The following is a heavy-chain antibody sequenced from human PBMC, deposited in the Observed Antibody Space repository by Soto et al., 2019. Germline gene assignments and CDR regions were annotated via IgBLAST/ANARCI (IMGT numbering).Heavy chain of an antibody. V-gene: IGHV3-21*01. CDR3: ARQEVVTYYYYYGMDV. CDR2: ISSSSSYI. J-gene: IGHJ6*02. D-gene: IGHD2-15*01. Sequence: EVQLVESGGGLVKPGGSLRLSCAASGFTFSSYSMNWVRQAPGKGLEWVSSISSSSSYIYYADSVKGRFTISRDNAKNSLYLQMNSLRAEDTAVYYCARQEVVTYYYYYGMDVWGQGTTVTVSS. CDR1: GFTFSSYS.